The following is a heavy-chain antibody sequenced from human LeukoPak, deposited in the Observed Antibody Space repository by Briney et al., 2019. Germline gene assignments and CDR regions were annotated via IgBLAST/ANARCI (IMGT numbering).Heavy chain of an antibody. D-gene: IGHD3-9*01. CDR3: AREGYYDILTGYYCDS. Sequence: GASVKVSCKASGYTFTSYGISWVRQAPGQGLEWMGWISAYNGNTNHAQKLKCRVTMTTDTSTSTAYMELRSLRSDDTAVYYCAREGYYDILTGYYCDSWGQGALVTVSS. CDR1: GYTFTSYG. V-gene: IGHV1-18*01. CDR2: ISAYNGNT. J-gene: IGHJ4*02.